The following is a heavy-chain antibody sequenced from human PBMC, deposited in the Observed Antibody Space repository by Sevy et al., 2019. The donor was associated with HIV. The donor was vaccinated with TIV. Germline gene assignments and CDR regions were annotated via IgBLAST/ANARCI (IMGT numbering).Heavy chain of an antibody. CDR3: ARAAAAGLSGPYNWFDP. D-gene: IGHD6-13*01. CDR1: GYTFTGYY. V-gene: IGHV1-2*06. J-gene: IGHJ5*02. Sequence: ASLKVSCKASGYTFTGYYMHWVRQAPGQGLEWMGRINPNSGGTNYAQKFQGRVTMTRDTSISTAYMELSRLRSDDTAVYYCARAAAAGLSGPYNWFDPWGQGTLVTVSS. CDR2: INPNSGGT.